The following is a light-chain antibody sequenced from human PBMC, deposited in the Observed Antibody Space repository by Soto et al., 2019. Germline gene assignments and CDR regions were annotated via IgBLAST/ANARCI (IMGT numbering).Light chain of an antibody. J-gene: IGLJ1*01. CDR1: SGDVGGYNY. V-gene: IGLV2-8*01. CDR3: SSYAGSNNYV. Sequence: QSALTQPPSASGSPGQSVTISCTGTSGDVGGYNYVSWYQQHPGEAPKLMIFEVSERPSGVPDRFSASKSGNTASLTVSGLQAEDEADYYCSSYAGSNNYVFGTGTKLTVL. CDR2: EVS.